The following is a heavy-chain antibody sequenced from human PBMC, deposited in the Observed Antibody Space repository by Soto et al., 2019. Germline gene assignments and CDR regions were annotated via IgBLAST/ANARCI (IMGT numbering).Heavy chain of an antibody. V-gene: IGHV5-51*01. J-gene: IGHJ4*01. D-gene: IGHD3-16*01. Sequence: PGESLKISCQGTGYRFSSSWIGWVRQKPGKGLEWLGNVYPSDSDVRYSPAFEGQVTISDDNSINTAYLQLLNLTASDTAIYYCTKGATSPFESWGHGTRVTVSS. CDR2: VYPSDSDV. CDR3: TKGATSPFES. CDR1: GYRFSSSW.